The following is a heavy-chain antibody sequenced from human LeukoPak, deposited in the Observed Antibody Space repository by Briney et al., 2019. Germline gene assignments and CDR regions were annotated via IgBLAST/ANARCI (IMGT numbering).Heavy chain of an antibody. CDR3: ARDRGYCSSTSCYTYNDY. J-gene: IGHJ4*02. Sequence: GGFLRLSCAASGFTFSSYAMHWVRQAPGKGLEWVAVISYDGSNKYYADSVKGRFTISRDNSKNTLYLQMNSLRAEDTAVYYCARDRGYCSSTSCYTYNDYWGQGTLVTVSS. V-gene: IGHV3-30-3*01. D-gene: IGHD2-2*02. CDR2: ISYDGSNK. CDR1: GFTFSSYA.